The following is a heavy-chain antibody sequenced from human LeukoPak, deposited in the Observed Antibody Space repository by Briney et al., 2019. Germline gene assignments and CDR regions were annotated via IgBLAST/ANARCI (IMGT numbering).Heavy chain of an antibody. CDR3: ASEEYYYDSSGYYEN. CDR1: GFTFSSYW. V-gene: IGHV3-7*01. Sequence: GGSLRLSCAASGFTFSSYWMSWVRQAPGKGLEWVANIKQDGSEKYYVDSVKGRFTISRDSAENSLYLQMNSLRAEDTAVYYCASEEYYYDSSGYYENWGQGTLVTVSS. CDR2: IKQDGSEK. D-gene: IGHD3-22*01. J-gene: IGHJ4*02.